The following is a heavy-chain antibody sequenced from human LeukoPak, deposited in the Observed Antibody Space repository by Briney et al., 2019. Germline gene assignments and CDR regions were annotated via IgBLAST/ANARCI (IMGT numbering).Heavy chain of an antibody. D-gene: IGHD4-17*01. CDR1: GFTFSDYY. J-gene: IGHJ3*02. CDR2: ISSSGSTI. Sequence: GGSLRLSCAASGFTFSDYYMSWIRQAPGKGLEWVSYISSSGSTIYYADSVKGRFTISRDNAKNSLYLQVNSLRAEDTAVYYCARDGREDDYGDKNAFDIWGQGTMVTVSS. V-gene: IGHV3-11*01. CDR3: ARDGREDDYGDKNAFDI.